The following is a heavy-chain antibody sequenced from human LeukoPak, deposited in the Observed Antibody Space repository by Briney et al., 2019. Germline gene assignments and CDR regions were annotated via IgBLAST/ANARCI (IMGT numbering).Heavy chain of an antibody. J-gene: IGHJ4*02. CDR3: ARVVSGIYDYN. V-gene: IGHV3-30*14. CDR1: GFTFSSYA. Sequence: PGGSLRLSCAASGFTFSSYAMHWVRQAPGKGLEWVAVISYDGSNKKYADSVKGRFTLSRDNSRNTVFLQMNSLRAEDTAMYYCARVVSGIYDYNWGQGTLVTVPS. CDR2: ISYDGSNK. D-gene: IGHD3-16*01.